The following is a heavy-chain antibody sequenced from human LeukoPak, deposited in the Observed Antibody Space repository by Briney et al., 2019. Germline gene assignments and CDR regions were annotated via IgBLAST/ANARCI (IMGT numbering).Heavy chain of an antibody. CDR2: IYYSGST. V-gene: IGHV4-39*01. Sequence: SETLSLTRTVSGGSISSSGYYWGWIRQPPGKGLEWIASIYYSGSTYYNPSLKSRVTISVDTSKNQLSLKLSSLTAADTAVYYCARREYSGSYYGLSWFDPWGQGTLVTVSS. D-gene: IGHD1-26*01. CDR1: GGSISSSGYY. CDR3: ARREYSGSYYGLSWFDP. J-gene: IGHJ5*02.